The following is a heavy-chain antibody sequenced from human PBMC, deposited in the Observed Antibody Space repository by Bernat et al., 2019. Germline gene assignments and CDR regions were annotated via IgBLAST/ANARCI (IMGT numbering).Heavy chain of an antibody. Sequence: VQLLESGGGVVQPGRSLRLSCAASGFTFSSYGMHWVRQAPGKGLEWVAVIWYDGSNKYYADSVKGRFTISRDNSKNTLYLQMNSLRAEDTAVYYCARDRDGILLWFREGSDAFDIWGQGTMVTVSS. CDR1: GFTFSSYG. V-gene: IGHV3-33*01. CDR3: ARDRDGILLWFREGSDAFDI. CDR2: IWYDGSNK. D-gene: IGHD3-10*01. J-gene: IGHJ3*02.